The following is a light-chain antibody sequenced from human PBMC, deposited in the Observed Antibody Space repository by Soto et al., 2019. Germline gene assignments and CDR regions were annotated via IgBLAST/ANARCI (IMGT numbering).Light chain of an antibody. CDR1: SSVVGAYNF. J-gene: IGLJ1*01. Sequence: QSVLTQPPSASGSPGQSVTISCTGSSSVVGAYNFVSWHQQHPGKAPTLMIYEVSKRPSGVPDRFSGSKSGNTASLTVSGLQAEDEADYDSRENAGSNKYVFGKGTKVTV. CDR2: EVS. CDR3: RENAGSNKYV. V-gene: IGLV2-8*01.